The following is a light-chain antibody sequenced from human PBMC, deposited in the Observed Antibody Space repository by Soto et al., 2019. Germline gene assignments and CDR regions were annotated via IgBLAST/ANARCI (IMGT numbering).Light chain of an antibody. CDR3: QQYNGNPPMYT. CDR2: KAS. CDR1: QSVGPL. Sequence: DIQMTQSPSTLSASVGDRVTITCRASQSVGPLLAGYQQKQGKAPKLLIYKASSLESGVPSRFSGTGFGTEFTLTISSLQPDDFATYYCQQYNGNPPMYTFGQGTKVEI. J-gene: IGKJ2*01. V-gene: IGKV1-5*03.